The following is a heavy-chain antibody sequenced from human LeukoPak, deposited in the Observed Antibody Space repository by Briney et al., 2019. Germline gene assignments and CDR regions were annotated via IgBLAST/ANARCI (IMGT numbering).Heavy chain of an antibody. D-gene: IGHD2-15*01. Sequence: ASVTVSCTASGYTFTSYGISWVRQAPGQGLEWMGWISTYSANTNYAQKFQGRVTMTTDTSTTTAYMELRSLRSDDTAMYYCARDPCSGGSCHDAFDIWGQGTKVTVSS. CDR2: ISTYSANT. CDR3: ARDPCSGGSCHDAFDI. J-gene: IGHJ3*02. V-gene: IGHV1-18*01. CDR1: GYTFTSYG.